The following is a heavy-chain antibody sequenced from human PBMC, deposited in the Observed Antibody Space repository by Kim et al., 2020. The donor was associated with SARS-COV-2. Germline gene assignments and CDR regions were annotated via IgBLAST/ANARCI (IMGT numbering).Heavy chain of an antibody. CDR1: GFTFSSYA. CDR3: ARVLTGSLIDY. J-gene: IGHJ4*02. D-gene: IGHD3-16*01. CDR2: VSYDGNNK. V-gene: IGHV3-30-3*01. Sequence: LSLTCAASGFTFSSYAMHWVRQAPGKGLEWVAVVSYDGNNKYYADSVKGRFTISRDNSKNTLYLQMNSLRAEDTAVYYCARVLTGSLIDYWGQGTLV.